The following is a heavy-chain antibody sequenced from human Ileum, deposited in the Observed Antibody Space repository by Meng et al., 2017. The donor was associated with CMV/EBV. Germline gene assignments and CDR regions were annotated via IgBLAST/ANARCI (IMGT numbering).Heavy chain of an antibody. CDR2: IYRGDYI. Sequence: GESLKISCAASGFTVSSTYMTWVRQAPGKGLEWVSVIYRGDYIYYADSVKGRFTITRDNSKNTVDLQMNSLRAEDTAVYYCARSNSGTYSYYFDHWGQGTLVTVSS. V-gene: IGHV3-53*01. CDR1: GFTVSSTY. J-gene: IGHJ4*02. CDR3: ARSNSGTYSYYFDH. D-gene: IGHD1-26*01.